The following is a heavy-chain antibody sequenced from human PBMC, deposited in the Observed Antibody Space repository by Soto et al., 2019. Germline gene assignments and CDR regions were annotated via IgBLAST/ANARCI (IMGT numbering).Heavy chain of an antibody. D-gene: IGHD3-10*01. CDR3: AKNRQFRSYYESAGHYDN. Sequence: EVELLESGGGLVQPGGSLRLSCVASGFTFKNYDMRWVRQAPGKGLEWVSGIRGSGGVTYYADSVKGRFTISRDNSKKTLYLLMNSLRAEETAIYYCAKNRQFRSYYESAGHYDNWGQGTLVTVSS. CDR2: IRGSGGVT. V-gene: IGHV3-23*01. CDR1: GFTFKNYD. J-gene: IGHJ4*02.